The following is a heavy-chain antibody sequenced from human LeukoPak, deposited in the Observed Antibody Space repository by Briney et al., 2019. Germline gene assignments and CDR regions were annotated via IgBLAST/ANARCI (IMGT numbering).Heavy chain of an antibody. Sequence: SETLSLTCTVSGGPISSSSYYWGWIRQPPGKGLEWIGSISYSGSTYCNPSLKSRVTISVDTSKNQFSLKLSSVTAADTAVYYCARDEYCSGGSCYTYGMDVWGQGTTVTVSS. D-gene: IGHD2-15*01. V-gene: IGHV4-39*02. CDR2: ISYSGST. J-gene: IGHJ6*02. CDR1: GGPISSSSYY. CDR3: ARDEYCSGGSCYTYGMDV.